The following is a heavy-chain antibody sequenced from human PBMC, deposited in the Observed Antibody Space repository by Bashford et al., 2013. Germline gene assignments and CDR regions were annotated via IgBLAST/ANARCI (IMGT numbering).Heavy chain of an antibody. CDR3: ARGGYGSSYFWVY. V-gene: IGHV3-11*05. D-gene: IGHD6-13*01. CDR2: ISTSSGYT. J-gene: IGHJ4*02. Sequence: RQAPGKGLECVSYISTSSGYTNYADSVKGRFTISRDNAKNSLYLQMNSLRAEDTAVYYCARGGYGSSYFWVYWGQGTLVTVSS.